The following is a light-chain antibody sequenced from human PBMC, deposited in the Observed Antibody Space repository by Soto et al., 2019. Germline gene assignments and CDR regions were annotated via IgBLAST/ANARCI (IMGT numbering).Light chain of an antibody. Sequence: EIVLTQSPGTLSLSPGERATLSFSASQSVSSYLAWYQQKPGQAPRLLIYDASNRATGIPARFSGTGSGTDFTLTINNLEPEDFAVYYCQQRSNWPITFGQGTRLEIK. J-gene: IGKJ5*01. CDR1: QSVSSY. CDR3: QQRSNWPIT. V-gene: IGKV3-11*01. CDR2: DAS.